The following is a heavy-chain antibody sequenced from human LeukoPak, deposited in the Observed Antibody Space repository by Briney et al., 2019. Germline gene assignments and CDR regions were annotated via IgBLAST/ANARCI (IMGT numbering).Heavy chain of an antibody. D-gene: IGHD6-13*01. CDR2: ISPGGGPT. CDR1: GFPFSIYG. Sequence: GGSLRLSCAGSGFPFSIYGMNWVRQAPGKGLEWVSGISPGGGPTYYADSVKGRFTISRDNAKNSLYLQMNSLRAEDTAVYYCARGIAAAGTDYWGQGTLVTVSS. CDR3: ARGIAAAGTDY. V-gene: IGHV3-21*01. J-gene: IGHJ4*02.